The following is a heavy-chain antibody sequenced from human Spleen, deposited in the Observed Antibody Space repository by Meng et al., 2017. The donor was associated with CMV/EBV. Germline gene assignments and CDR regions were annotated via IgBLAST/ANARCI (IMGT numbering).Heavy chain of an antibody. Sequence: SETLSLTCTVSGGSISRNNYYWSWIRQHPGKGLEWIGYIYYSGTTYYNPPLKSRVSISEDTSKNQFFLKLSSVTAADTAVYYCARSVIVVPAAMVGAFDIWGQGTIVTVSS. CDR3: ARSVIVVPAAMVGAFDI. J-gene: IGHJ3*02. V-gene: IGHV4-31*03. CDR1: GGSISRNNYY. D-gene: IGHD2-2*01. CDR2: IYYSGTT.